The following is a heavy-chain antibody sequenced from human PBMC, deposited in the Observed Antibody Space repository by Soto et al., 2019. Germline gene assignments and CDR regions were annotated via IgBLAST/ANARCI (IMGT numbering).Heavy chain of an antibody. CDR3: ARVFRWSSSSWGFDS. D-gene: IGHD6-6*01. CDR1: GYTFISYG. J-gene: IGHJ4*02. CDR2: ISAYNAHT. V-gene: IGHV1-18*01. Sequence: QVQLVQSGAEVKKPGASVKVSCKASGYTFISYGITWVRQAPGQGLEWMGWISAYNAHTNYGQKFQDRVSLTTDTSTNPSYMEMWSLRSDDTAFYFCARVFRWSSSSWGFDSWGQGTLVTVSS.